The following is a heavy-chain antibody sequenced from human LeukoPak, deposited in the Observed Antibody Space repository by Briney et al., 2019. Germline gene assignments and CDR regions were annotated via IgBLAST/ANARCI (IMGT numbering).Heavy chain of an antibody. CDR1: GFTFSSYA. Sequence: PGRSLRLSCAASGFTFSSYAMSWVRQAPGKGLEWVSAISGSGGSTYYADSVKGRFTISRDNSKNTLYLQMNSLRAEDTAVYYCAKRPYSHPAPDQGGMDYWGQGTLVTVSS. CDR2: ISGSGGST. D-gene: IGHD4-11*01. J-gene: IGHJ4*02. V-gene: IGHV3-23*01. CDR3: AKRPYSHPAPDQGGMDY.